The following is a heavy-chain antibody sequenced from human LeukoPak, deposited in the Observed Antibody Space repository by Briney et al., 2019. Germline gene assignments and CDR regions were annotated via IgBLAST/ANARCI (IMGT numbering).Heavy chain of an antibody. V-gene: IGHV3-23*01. Sequence: GGSLRLSCAASGFTFSSYAMSWVRQAPGKGLEWVSAISGSGGSTYYADSVKGRFTTSRDNSKNTLYLQMNSLRAEDTAVYYCANPGIAVAGSEDYWGQGTLVTVSS. J-gene: IGHJ4*02. D-gene: IGHD6-19*01. CDR3: ANPGIAVAGSEDY. CDR2: ISGSGGST. CDR1: GFTFSSYA.